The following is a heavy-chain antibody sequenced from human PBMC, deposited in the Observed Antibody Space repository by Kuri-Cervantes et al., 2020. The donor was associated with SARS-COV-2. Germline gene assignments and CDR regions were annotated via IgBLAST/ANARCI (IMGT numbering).Heavy chain of an antibody. V-gene: IGHV4-59*01. D-gene: IGHD6-6*01. Sequence: GSLRLSCTVSGGSISGYYWSWIRQPPGKGLEWIGYIYYSGSTNYNPSLKSRVTISVDTSKNQFSLKLSSVTAADTAVYYCARDSPEYSSSSSVPFDYWGQGTLVTVSS. CDR1: GGSISGYY. CDR2: IYYSGST. CDR3: ARDSPEYSSSSSVPFDY. J-gene: IGHJ4*02.